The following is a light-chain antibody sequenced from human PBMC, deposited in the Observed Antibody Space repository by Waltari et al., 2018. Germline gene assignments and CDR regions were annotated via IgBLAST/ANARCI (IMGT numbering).Light chain of an antibody. Sequence: DIVMTQSPESLAVPLGQRATLHCKSSQNVLYSPNNKNYLAWYQQKPGQPPKLLIYWASTRESGVPDRFSGSGSGTDFTLTISSLQAEDVAVYYCQQYFSITYTFGQGTKLEIK. CDR1: QNVLYSPNNKNY. V-gene: IGKV4-1*01. J-gene: IGKJ2*01. CDR2: WAS. CDR3: QQYFSITYT.